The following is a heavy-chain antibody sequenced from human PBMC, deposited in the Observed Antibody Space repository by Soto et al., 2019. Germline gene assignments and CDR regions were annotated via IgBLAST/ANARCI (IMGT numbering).Heavy chain of an antibody. J-gene: IGHJ6*02. D-gene: IGHD1-20*01. Sequence: SETLSLTCAVYGGSFSGYYWSWIRQPPGKGLEWIGEINHSGSTNYNPSLKSRVTISVDTSKNQFSLKLSSVTAADTAVYYCARVSYNWSSGYGIDVWGPGTSVTVSS. CDR2: INHSGST. V-gene: IGHV4-34*01. CDR3: ARVSYNWSSGYGIDV. CDR1: GGSFSGYY.